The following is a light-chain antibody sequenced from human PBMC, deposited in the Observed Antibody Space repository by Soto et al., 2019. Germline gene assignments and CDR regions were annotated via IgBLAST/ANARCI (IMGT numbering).Light chain of an antibody. J-gene: IGKJ1*01. CDR2: DAS. V-gene: IGKV1-5*01. CDR1: QSISSW. Sequence: DIQMTQSPSTLSASVGDRVTITCRASQSISSWLAWYQQKPGKAPKLLIYDASSLESGVPSRFSGSGSGTEFTLTISSLQADDFATNYCQQYNSYWTFGQGTKVEIK. CDR3: QQYNSYWT.